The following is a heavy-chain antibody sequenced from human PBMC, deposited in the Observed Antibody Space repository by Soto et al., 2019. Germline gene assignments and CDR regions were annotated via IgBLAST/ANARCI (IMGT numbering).Heavy chain of an antibody. CDR1: GFTFSKYS. CDR2: ISVSGDST. V-gene: IGHV3-23*01. CDR3: AKVYVSAWVVWDY. Sequence: EVQLLESGGGLVQPGGSLRLSCAASGFTFSKYSMSWVRQAPGKGLEWVTGISVSGDSTSYADSVKGRFTISRDNSKNTLFLQMNSLRAEDTAMYYCAKVYVSAWVVWDYWGQGTLVTVSA. J-gene: IGHJ4*02. D-gene: IGHD6-19*01.